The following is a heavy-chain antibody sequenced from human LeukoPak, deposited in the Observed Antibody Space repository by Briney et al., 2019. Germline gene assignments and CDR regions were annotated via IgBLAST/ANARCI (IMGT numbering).Heavy chain of an antibody. CDR2: IYSGGST. J-gene: IGHJ6*03. D-gene: IGHD6-13*01. V-gene: IGHV3-NL1*01. CDR1: GFTFSSYG. CDR3: ARVSSSWYNYYYYYYMDV. Sequence: GGSLRLSCAAAGFTFSSYGMHWVRQAPGKGLEWVSVIYSGGSTYYADSVKGRFTISRDNSKNTLYLQMNSLRAEDTAVYYCARVSSSWYNYYYYYYMDVWGKGTTVTISS.